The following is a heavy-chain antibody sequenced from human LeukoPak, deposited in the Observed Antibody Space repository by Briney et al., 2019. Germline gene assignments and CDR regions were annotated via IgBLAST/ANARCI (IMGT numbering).Heavy chain of an antibody. V-gene: IGHV4-61*02. Sequence: SETLSLTCTVSGGSLSSDSYYWRWIRQPAGKGLEWIGRIYTSGSTNYNPSLKSRVTISVDTSKNQFSLKLSSVTAADTAVYYCARDPLKRAAGTGAAFDIWGQGTMVTVSS. J-gene: IGHJ3*02. CDR2: IYTSGST. CDR1: GGSLSSDSYY. CDR3: ARDPLKRAAGTGAAFDI. D-gene: IGHD6-13*01.